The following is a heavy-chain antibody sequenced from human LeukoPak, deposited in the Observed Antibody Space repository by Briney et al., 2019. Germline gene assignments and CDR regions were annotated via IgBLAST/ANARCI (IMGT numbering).Heavy chain of an antibody. J-gene: IGHJ4*02. CDR1: GFSFSDAW. CDR3: AKYSGSYYYPPNWDS. CDR2: ISGSGSST. Sequence: GGSLRLYCAASGFSFSDAWMNWVRQAPGKGLEWVSGISGSGSSTYYADSVKGRFTLSRDYPKNTLYLQMNSLRAEDTAVYFCAKYSGSYYYPPNWDSWGQGTLVTVSS. V-gene: IGHV3-23*01. D-gene: IGHD1-26*01.